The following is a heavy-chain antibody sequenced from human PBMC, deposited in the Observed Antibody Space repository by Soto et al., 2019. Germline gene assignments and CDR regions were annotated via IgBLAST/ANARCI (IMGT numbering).Heavy chain of an antibody. J-gene: IGHJ3*02. CDR2: ITSSSNN. CDR1: GITFSTYS. CDR3: ARDHMYAFDI. Sequence: GGSLRLSCAASGITFSTYSMNWVRQAPGKGLEWVSYITSSSNNKYVDSVKGRFTIYRDNAKNSLHLQMNSLRAEDTAVYYCARDHMYAFDIWGQGTMVTVSS. V-gene: IGHV3-48*01.